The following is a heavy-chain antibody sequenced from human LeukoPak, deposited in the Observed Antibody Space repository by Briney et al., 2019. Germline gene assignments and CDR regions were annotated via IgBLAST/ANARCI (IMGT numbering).Heavy chain of an antibody. Sequence: SETLSLTCTVSGGSISSGSYYWSWIRQPAGKGLEWIGRIYTSGSTNYNPSLKSRVTISVDTSKNQFSPKLSSVTAADTAVYYCARAAFHSGSYRGWFDPWGQGTLVTVSS. D-gene: IGHD1-26*01. J-gene: IGHJ5*02. CDR1: GGSISSGSYY. CDR3: ARAAFHSGSYRGWFDP. CDR2: IYTSGST. V-gene: IGHV4-61*02.